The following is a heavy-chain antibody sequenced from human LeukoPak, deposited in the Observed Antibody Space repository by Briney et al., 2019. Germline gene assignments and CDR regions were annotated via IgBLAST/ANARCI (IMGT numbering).Heavy chain of an antibody. CDR1: GFTFRSHG. CDR2: IYSGGST. D-gene: IGHD6-25*01. CDR3: ARESSGYYFDY. J-gene: IGHJ4*02. Sequence: GGSLRLSCAASGFTFRSHGMHWVRQAPGKGLEWVSVIYSGGSTYYADSVKGRFTISRDSSKNTLYLQMNTLRAEDTAVYYCARESSGYYFDYWGQGTLVIVSS. V-gene: IGHV3-53*01.